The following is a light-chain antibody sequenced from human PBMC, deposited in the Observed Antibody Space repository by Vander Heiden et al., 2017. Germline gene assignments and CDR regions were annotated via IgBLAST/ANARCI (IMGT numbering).Light chain of an antibody. CDR2: AAS. Sequence: IQMTQSPSSLSASVGDRVTITCRASQSISSYLNGYQQKPGKAPKLLIYAASSLQSGVPSRFSGSGSGTDFTLTISSLQPEDFATYYCQQSYSTPQTFGQGTKVEIK. CDR3: QQSYSTPQT. CDR1: QSISSY. V-gene: IGKV1-39*01. J-gene: IGKJ1*01.